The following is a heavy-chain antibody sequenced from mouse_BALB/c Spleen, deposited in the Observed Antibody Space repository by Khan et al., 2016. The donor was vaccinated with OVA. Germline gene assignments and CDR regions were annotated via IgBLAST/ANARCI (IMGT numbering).Heavy chain of an antibody. J-gene: IGHJ4*01. CDR2: IWSGGTT. V-gene: IGHV2-2*02. D-gene: IGHD1-1*01. CDR1: GLSLTNSG. CDR3: ASPLYYYGYAIDY. Sequence: QVQLKESGPGLVQPSQSLSITCTVSGLSLTNSGIHWVRQSPGRGLEWLGVIWSGGTTDYNAPFISRLSIIKDNSKSQVFFKMNSLQANDTAIYYCASPLYYYGYAIDYWGQGTSVTVSS.